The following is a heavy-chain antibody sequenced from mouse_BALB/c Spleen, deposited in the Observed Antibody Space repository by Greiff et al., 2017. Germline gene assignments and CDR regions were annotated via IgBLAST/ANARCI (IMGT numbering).Heavy chain of an antibody. CDR2: IWAGGST. J-gene: IGHJ2*01. Sequence: VKLMESGPGLVAPSQSLSITCTVSGFSLTSYGVHWVRQPPGKGLEWLGVIWAGGSTNYNSALMSRLSISKDNSKSQVFLKMNSLQTDDTAMYYCARGVVDYFDYWGQGTTLTVSS. V-gene: IGHV2-9*02. CDR3: ARGVVDYFDY. CDR1: GFSLTSYG. D-gene: IGHD1-1*01.